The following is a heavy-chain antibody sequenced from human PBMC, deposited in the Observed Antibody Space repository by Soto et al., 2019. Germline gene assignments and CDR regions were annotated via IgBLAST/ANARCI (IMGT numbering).Heavy chain of an antibody. Sequence: SVKVSCKASGGTFSSYAISWVRQAPGQGLEWMGGIIPIFGTANYAQKFQGRVTITADESTSTAYMELSSLRSEDTAVYYCARDHEMATTFDYWGKGTLVTVS. D-gene: IGHD5-12*01. CDR3: ARDHEMATTFDY. J-gene: IGHJ4*02. V-gene: IGHV1-69*13. CDR1: GGTFSSYA. CDR2: IIPIFGTA.